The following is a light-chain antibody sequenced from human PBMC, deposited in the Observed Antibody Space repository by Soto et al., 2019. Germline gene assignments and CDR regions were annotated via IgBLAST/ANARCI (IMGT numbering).Light chain of an antibody. CDR2: EGN. V-gene: IGLV2-23*01. Sequence: QSVLTQPASVSGSPGQSITISCTGTSSDVGRYDLVSWYQQHPGKVPKLMVFEGNERPSGVSNRFSASKSGNTASLTISGLQAEDEADYYCCAYAGSRNLVFGGGTKLTVL. CDR3: CAYAGSRNLV. J-gene: IGLJ2*01. CDR1: SSDVGRYDL.